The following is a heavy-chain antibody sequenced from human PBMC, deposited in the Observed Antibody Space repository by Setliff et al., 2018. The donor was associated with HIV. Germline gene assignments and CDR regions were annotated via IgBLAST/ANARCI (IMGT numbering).Heavy chain of an antibody. CDR1: GGSISDYY. J-gene: IGHJ4*02. D-gene: IGHD5-18*01. CDR2: IYESGNT. V-gene: IGHV4-4*07. Sequence: SETLSLTCTVSGGSISDYYWSWVRQPAGKGLEWIGRIYESGNTNYNPSLKSRVTISADPSKNQFSLKVTSVTAADTAVYYCGRLSETAMASFDSWGQGTLVTVSS. CDR3: GRLSETAMASFDS.